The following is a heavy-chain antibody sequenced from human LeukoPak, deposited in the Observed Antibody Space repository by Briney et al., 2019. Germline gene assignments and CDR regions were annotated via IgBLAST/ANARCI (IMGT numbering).Heavy chain of an antibody. V-gene: IGHV1-3*01. CDR3: ARDLIAVAGTYWYYCGMDV. Sequence: ASVKVSCKASGYTFTSYAMHWVRQAPGQRLEWMGWINAGNGNTKYSQKFQGRVTITRDTSASTAYMELSSLRSEDTAVYYCARDLIAVAGTYWYYCGMDVWGQGTTVTVSS. CDR1: GYTFTSYA. CDR2: INAGNGNT. D-gene: IGHD6-19*01. J-gene: IGHJ6*02.